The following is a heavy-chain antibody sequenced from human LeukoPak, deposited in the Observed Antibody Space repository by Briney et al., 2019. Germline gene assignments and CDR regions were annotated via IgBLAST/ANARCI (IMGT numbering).Heavy chain of an antibody. CDR3: ARRINYYDSGGYYYVRYFDS. J-gene: IGHJ4*02. D-gene: IGHD3-22*01. CDR1: GFTFSSYS. V-gene: IGHV3-21*01. CDR2: ISSSSSYI. Sequence: GGSLRLSCAASGFTFSSYSMNWVRQAPGKGLEWVSSISSSSSYIYYADSVRGRFTISRDNAKNSLYLQMNSLRAEDTAVYYCARRINYYDSGGYYYVRYFDSWGQGTLVTVSS.